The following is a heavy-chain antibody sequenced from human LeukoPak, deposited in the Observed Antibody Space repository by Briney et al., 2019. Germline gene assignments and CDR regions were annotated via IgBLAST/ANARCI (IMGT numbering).Heavy chain of an antibody. J-gene: IGHJ4*02. Sequence: HSETLSLTCAVYGGSFSGYYWSWIRQPPGKGLEWIGEINHSGSTNYNPSLKSRVTISVDTSKNQFSLKLSSVTAADTAVYYCARDNEASGSGRKFDYWGQGTLVTVSS. CDR1: GGSFSGYY. V-gene: IGHV4-34*01. CDR2: INHSGST. CDR3: ARDNEASGSGRKFDY. D-gene: IGHD3-10*01.